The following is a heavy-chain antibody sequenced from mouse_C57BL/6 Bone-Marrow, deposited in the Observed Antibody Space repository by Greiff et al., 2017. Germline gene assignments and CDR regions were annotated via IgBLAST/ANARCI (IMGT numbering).Heavy chain of an antibody. V-gene: IGHV5-17*01. D-gene: IGHD2-5*01. CDR3: ARRDSNYGFAY. CDR2: ISSGSSTI. J-gene: IGHJ3*01. CDR1: GFTFSDYG. Sequence: DVQLVESGGGLVKPGGSLKLSCAASGFTFSDYGMHWVRQAPEKGLEWVAYISSGSSTIYYADTVKGRFTISRDNAKNTLFLQMTSLRSEDTAMYYCARRDSNYGFAYWGQGTLVTVSA.